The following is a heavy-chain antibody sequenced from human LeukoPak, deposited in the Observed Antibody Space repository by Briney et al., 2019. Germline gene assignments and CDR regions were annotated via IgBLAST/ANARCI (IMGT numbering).Heavy chain of an antibody. V-gene: IGHV3-33*01. CDR3: APEWIEEWELRDEMGDY. D-gene: IGHD1-26*01. CDR1: GFTFSSYG. Sequence: PSGGSLRLSCAASGFTFSSYGMHWVRQAPGKGLEWVAVIWYDGSNKYYADSVKGRFTISRDNSKNTLYLQMNSLRAEDTAVYYCAPEWIEEWELRDEMGDYWGQGTLVTVSS. CDR2: IWYDGSNK. J-gene: IGHJ4*02.